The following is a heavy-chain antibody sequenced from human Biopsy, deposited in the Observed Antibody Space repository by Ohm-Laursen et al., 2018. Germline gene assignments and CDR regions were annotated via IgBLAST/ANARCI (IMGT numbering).Heavy chain of an antibody. CDR1: GDSINNYY. V-gene: IGHV4-4*07. CDR2: IYTSGSP. J-gene: IGHJ3*02. Sequence: SEILSLTCTVSGDSINNYYWSWIRQPAGKGLEWMGRIYTSGSPNYNLSLESRVTMSVDTSKNQFSLNLRSVTAADTAVYYCARGTGRYYVYGAFDIWGQGTVVTVSS. D-gene: IGHD1-26*01. CDR3: ARGTGRYYVYGAFDI.